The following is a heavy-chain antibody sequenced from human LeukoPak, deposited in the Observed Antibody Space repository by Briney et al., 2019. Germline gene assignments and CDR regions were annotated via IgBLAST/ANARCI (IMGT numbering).Heavy chain of an antibody. J-gene: IGHJ4*02. D-gene: IGHD5-18*01. CDR3: ARRDTAMVIDY. V-gene: IGHV5-51*01. CDR2: IYPGDSIT. Sequence: GESLKISCKASGYSFLNYWIAWVRQMPGKGLEWMGIIYPGDSITIYSPTFQGQVTMSVDKSVSTAYLQWSSLKASDTAMYYCARRDTAMVIDYWGQGTLVTVSS. CDR1: GYSFLNYW.